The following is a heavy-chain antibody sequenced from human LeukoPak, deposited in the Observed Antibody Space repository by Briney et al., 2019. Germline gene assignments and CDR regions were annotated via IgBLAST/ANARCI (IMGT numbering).Heavy chain of an antibody. CDR1: GFTVNTHD. Sequence: PGGSLRLSCVASGFTVNTHDMTWVRRAPGKGLECVSVIYNAGSTYYADSVKGRFTISRDNSKNTLYLQMNSLRGEDTAVYYCAKDWSYQGNYYYMDVWGKGTTVTISS. D-gene: IGHD1-26*01. V-gene: IGHV3-53*05. CDR2: IYNAGST. J-gene: IGHJ6*03. CDR3: AKDWSYQGNYYYMDV.